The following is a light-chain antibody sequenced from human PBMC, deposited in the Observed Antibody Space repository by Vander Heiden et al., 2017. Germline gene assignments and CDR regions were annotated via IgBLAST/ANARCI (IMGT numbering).Light chain of an antibody. CDR2: GAA. Sequence: EILLTQSPGTLSLSPGEGATLSCRASQSVSSNYLAWYQQRHGQAPRLLIYGAATKDPGIPDRFSGSGSGTDLTLTISRREPEDFAVYYCQQDWSSTANTFGHGTKLEIK. CDR1: QSVSSNY. CDR3: QQDWSSTANT. V-gene: IGKV3-20*01. J-gene: IGKJ2*01.